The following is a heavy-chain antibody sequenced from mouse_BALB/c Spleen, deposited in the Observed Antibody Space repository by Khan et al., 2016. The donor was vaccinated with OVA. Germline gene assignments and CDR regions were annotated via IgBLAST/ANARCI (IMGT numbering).Heavy chain of an antibody. CDR2: ISYSGNT. Sequence: EVQLQESGPGLVKPSQSLSLTCTVTGYSITSDYAWNWIRQFPGNKLEWMGYISYSGNTNYNPSLRSRISITRDTSKHQFFLQLNSVTTEDTATYYCAGVYGGDFDYWGQGTTLTVSS. D-gene: IGHD1-1*01. J-gene: IGHJ2*01. CDR3: AGVYGGDFDY. V-gene: IGHV3-2*02. CDR1: GYSITSDYA.